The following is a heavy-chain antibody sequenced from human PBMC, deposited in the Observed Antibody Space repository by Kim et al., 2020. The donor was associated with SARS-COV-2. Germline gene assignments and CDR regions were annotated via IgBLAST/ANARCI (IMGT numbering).Heavy chain of an antibody. Sequence: SETLSLTCTVSGGSISSSSYYWGWIRQPPGKGLEWIGSIYYSGSTCYNPSLKSRVTISVDTSKNQFSLKLSSVTAADTAVYYGARLEGHMVRGVIGPFYFDYWGQGTLVTVSS. CDR2: IYYSGST. V-gene: IGHV4-39*01. J-gene: IGHJ4*02. CDR3: ARLEGHMVRGVIGPFYFDY. CDR1: GGSISSSSYY. D-gene: IGHD3-10*01.